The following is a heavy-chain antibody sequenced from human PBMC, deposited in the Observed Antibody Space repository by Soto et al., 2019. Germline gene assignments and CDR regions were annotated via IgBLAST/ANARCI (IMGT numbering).Heavy chain of an antibody. Sequence: GASVKVSCKASGYTFTGYYMHWLRQAPGQGLEWMGWINPNSGGTNYAQKFQGWVTMTRDTSISTAYMELSRLRSDDTAVYYCARDLGIAAAGLDYWGQGTLVTVSS. CDR2: INPNSGGT. D-gene: IGHD6-13*01. CDR1: GYTFTGYY. CDR3: ARDLGIAAAGLDY. V-gene: IGHV1-2*04. J-gene: IGHJ4*02.